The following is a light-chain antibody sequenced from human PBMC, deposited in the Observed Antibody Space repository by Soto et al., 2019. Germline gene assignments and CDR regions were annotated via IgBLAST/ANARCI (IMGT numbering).Light chain of an antibody. J-gene: IGKJ4*01. V-gene: IGKV1-5*03. CDR2: KAS. Sequence: DIQMTQSPSTPSASIGDRVTITCRASQSIGSELAWYRQKPGKAPNLLIYKASSLKSGVPSTFRGSGSGTEFSLTVSSLQPDDFATYYCLQYLTYPLTFGGGTKVDIK. CDR3: LQYLTYPLT. CDR1: QSIGSE.